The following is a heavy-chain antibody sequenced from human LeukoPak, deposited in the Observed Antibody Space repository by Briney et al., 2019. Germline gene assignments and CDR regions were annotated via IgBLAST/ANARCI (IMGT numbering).Heavy chain of an antibody. D-gene: IGHD3/OR15-3a*01. Sequence: GGPLRLSCAASGFTFSSYWMSWVRQAPGKGLEWVANIKQDGSEKYYVDSVKGRFTISRDNAKNSLYLQMNSLRAEDTAVYYCARAGLAANDAFDIWGQGTMVTVSS. CDR1: GFTFSSYW. CDR3: ARAGLAANDAFDI. V-gene: IGHV3-7*01. J-gene: IGHJ3*02. CDR2: IKQDGSEK.